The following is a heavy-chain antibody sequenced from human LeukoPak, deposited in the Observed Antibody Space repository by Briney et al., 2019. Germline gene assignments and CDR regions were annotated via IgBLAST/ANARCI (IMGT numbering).Heavy chain of an antibody. V-gene: IGHV3-33*01. CDR3: ASPGGLKGALDI. Sequence: GGSLRLSCAASGFTFSSYGMHWVRQAPGKGLEWVAVIWYDGSNKYYADSVKGRFTISRDNSKNTLYLQMNSLRAEDTAVYYCASPGGLKGALDIWGQGTMVTVSS. D-gene: IGHD1-14*01. J-gene: IGHJ3*02. CDR1: GFTFSSYG. CDR2: IWYDGSNK.